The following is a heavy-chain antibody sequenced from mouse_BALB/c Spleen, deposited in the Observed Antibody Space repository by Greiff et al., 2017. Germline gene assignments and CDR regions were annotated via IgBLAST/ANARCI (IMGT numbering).Heavy chain of an antibody. J-gene: IGHJ2*01. Sequence: EVKLMESGGGLVQPGGSRKLSCAASGFTFSSFGMHWVRQAPEKGLEWVAYISSGSSTIYYADTVKGRFTISRDNPKNTLFLQMTSLRSEDTAMYYCASPNFDYWGQGTTLTVSS. CDR3: ASPNFDY. CDR1: GFTFSSFG. CDR2: ISSGSSTI. V-gene: IGHV5-17*02.